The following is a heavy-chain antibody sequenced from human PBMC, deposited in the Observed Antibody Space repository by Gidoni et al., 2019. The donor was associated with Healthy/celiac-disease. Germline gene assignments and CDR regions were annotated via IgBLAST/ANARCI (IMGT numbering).Heavy chain of an antibody. D-gene: IGHD3-22*01. CDR2: IWYDGSNK. V-gene: IGHV3-33*01. CDR3: ARDLRGSGYYSTLDY. Sequence: QVQLVASGGGVVQPGRSLRLSCAASGFTFSSYGMHWVRQAPGKGLEWVAVIWYDGSNKYYADSVKGRFTISRDNSKNTLYLQMNSLRAEDTAVYYCARDLRGSGYYSTLDYWGQGTLVTVSS. J-gene: IGHJ4*02. CDR1: GFTFSSYG.